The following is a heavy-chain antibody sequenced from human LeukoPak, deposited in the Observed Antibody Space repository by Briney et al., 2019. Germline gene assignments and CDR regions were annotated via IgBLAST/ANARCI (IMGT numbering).Heavy chain of an antibody. V-gene: IGHV3-30-3*01. Sequence: GGSLRLSCAASGFSFRSYAMHWVRQAPGKGLEWVAVISYDGSNKYYADSVKGRFTISRDNSKNTLYLQMNSLRAEDTAVYYCAREYSWSRYYFDYWGQGTLVTVSS. CDR3: AREYSWSRYYFDY. CDR1: GFSFRSYA. CDR2: ISYDGSNK. D-gene: IGHD5-18*01. J-gene: IGHJ4*02.